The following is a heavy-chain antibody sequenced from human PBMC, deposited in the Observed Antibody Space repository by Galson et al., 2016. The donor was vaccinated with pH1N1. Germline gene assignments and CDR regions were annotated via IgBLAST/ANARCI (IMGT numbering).Heavy chain of an antibody. CDR3: ARSRTIWSGYYDAPHLDY. J-gene: IGHJ4*02. V-gene: IGHV4-4*07. Sequence: LSLTCTVSGGSISSYYWNWIRQPAGKGLEWIGRIYTTGSTNYNPSLKSRVTMSIDMSKNQFSLKLSSVTAADTAVYYCARSRTIWSGYYDAPHLDYWGPGNLVTCSS. D-gene: IGHD3-3*01. CDR2: IYTTGST. CDR1: GGSISSYY.